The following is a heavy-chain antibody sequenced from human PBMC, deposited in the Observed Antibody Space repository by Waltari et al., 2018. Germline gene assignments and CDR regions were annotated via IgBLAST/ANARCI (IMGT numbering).Heavy chain of an antibody. CDR1: GGTFSSYA. V-gene: IGHV1-69*01. CDR3: ARGPPDYYGSGSYLGYFDY. Sequence: QVQLVQSGAEVKKPGSSVKVSCKASGGTFSSYAISWVRQAPGQGLEWMGGIIPIFGTANYAQKVQGRVTITADESTSTAYMELSSLRSEDTAVYYCARGPPDYYGSGSYLGYFDYWGQGTLVTVSS. CDR2: IIPIFGTA. J-gene: IGHJ4*02. D-gene: IGHD3-10*01.